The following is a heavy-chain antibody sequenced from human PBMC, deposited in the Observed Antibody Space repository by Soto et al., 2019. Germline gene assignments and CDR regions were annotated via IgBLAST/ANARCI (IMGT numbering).Heavy chain of an antibody. CDR1: GYTFTVYG. CDR3: ARDGTRDDTLTGFDY. V-gene: IGHV1-18*01. D-gene: IGHD1-7*01. CDR2: ISAYNGNT. Sequence: QVQLVQSGAEVKKPGASVKVSCKASGYTFTVYGISWVRQAPGQGLEWMGWISAYNGNTNYAQKLQGRVTMITDTSTSTAYMELRSLRSDDTAVYYCARDGTRDDTLTGFDYWGQGTLVTVSS. J-gene: IGHJ4*02.